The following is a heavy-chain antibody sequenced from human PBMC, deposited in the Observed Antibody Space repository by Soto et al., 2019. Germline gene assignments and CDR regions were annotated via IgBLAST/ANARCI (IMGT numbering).Heavy chain of an antibody. D-gene: IGHD5-12*01. CDR2: IWYYGSNK. CDR3: ARAIGYSCYNGTKYYYYSMDV. V-gene: IGHV3-33*01. Sequence: QVQLVESGGGVVQPGRSLRLSCAAPGFTFSSYGMHWVGQAPGKGLEWVADIWYYGSNKYYADSVKGRFTISRDNSKNTLYLQKNGLRAEDTSVYYCARAIGYSCYNGTKYYYYSMDVWGKVTTVTVSS. J-gene: IGHJ6*03. CDR1: GFTFSSYG.